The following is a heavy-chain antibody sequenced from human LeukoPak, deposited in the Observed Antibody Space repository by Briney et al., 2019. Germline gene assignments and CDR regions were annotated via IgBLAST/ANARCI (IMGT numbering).Heavy chain of an antibody. Sequence: PGGSLRLSCAASGFTFSSFAMAWVRQAPGKGPEWVSSISSMSDYIYYADSVKGRFTISRDNSNNSLYLQMSSLRADDTAVYYCAKDICSGGSCYSDYWGQGTLVTVSS. CDR2: ISSMSDYI. CDR3: AKDICSGGSCYSDY. CDR1: GFTFSSFA. D-gene: IGHD2-15*01. J-gene: IGHJ4*02. V-gene: IGHV3-21*01.